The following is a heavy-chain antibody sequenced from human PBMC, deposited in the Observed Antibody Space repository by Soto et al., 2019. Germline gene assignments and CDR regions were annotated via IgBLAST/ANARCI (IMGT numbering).Heavy chain of an antibody. V-gene: IGHV1-69*01. CDR2: IIPIFGTA. J-gene: IGHJ6*02. D-gene: IGHD2-2*01. CDR3: ARDHCSSTSCYEDYYYGMDV. CDR1: GGTFSSYA. Sequence: VQLVQSGAEVKKPGSSVKVSCKASGGTFSSYAISWVRQAPGQGLEWMGGIIPIFGTANYAQKFQGRVTITADESTSTAYMELSSLRSEDTAVYYCARDHCSSTSCYEDYYYGMDVWGQGTTVTVSS.